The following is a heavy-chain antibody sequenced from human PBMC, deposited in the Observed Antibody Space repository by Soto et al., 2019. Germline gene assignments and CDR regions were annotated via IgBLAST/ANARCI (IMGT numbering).Heavy chain of an antibody. CDR1: GYTFTSYY. V-gene: IGHV1-46*01. Sequence: GASVKVSCKASGYTFTSYYMHWVRQAPGQGLEWMGIINPSGGSTSYAQKFQGRVTMTRDTSTSTVYMELSSLRSEDTAVYYCALNYDSSGYHLYYFDYWGQGTLVTVSS. D-gene: IGHD3-22*01. J-gene: IGHJ4*02. CDR3: ALNYDSSGYHLYYFDY. CDR2: INPSGGST.